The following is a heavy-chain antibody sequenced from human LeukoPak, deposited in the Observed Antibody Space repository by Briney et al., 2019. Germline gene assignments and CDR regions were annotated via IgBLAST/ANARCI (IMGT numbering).Heavy chain of an antibody. V-gene: IGHV4-59*01. Sequence: NPSETLSLTCTVSGGSISSDYWSWIRQPPGKGLEWIGYIYYSGSTNYNPSLRSRVTISVDTSKNQLSLKLSSVTAADTAVYYCARIVPYNYGYIDYWGQGTLVTVSS. J-gene: IGHJ4*02. CDR3: ARIVPYNYGYIDY. CDR2: IYYSGST. D-gene: IGHD5-18*01. CDR1: GGSISSDY.